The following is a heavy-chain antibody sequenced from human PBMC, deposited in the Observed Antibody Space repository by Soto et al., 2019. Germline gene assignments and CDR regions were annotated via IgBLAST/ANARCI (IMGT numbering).Heavy chain of an antibody. CDR1: GLTFSNYA. CDR3: AKNQERELPRVIDF. Sequence: GGSLRLSCATSGLTFSNYAMSWVRQGPGGGLEWVSSMSGSSSTAYYADSVRGRFTISRDRSKNTLYLQMSSLRAEDTALYYCAKNQERELPRVIDFWGQGTLVSVCS. V-gene: IGHV3-23*01. J-gene: IGHJ4*02. D-gene: IGHD1-7*01. CDR2: MSGSSSTA.